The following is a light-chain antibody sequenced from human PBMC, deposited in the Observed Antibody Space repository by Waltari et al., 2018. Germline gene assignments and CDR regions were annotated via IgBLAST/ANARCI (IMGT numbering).Light chain of an antibody. CDR3: SSFASGDTHV. V-gene: IGLV2-14*03. CDR2: DVS. J-gene: IGLJ1*01. CDR1: RSSVGGYKF. Sequence: QSALTQPASVSGSPGQSITTSCPGTRSSVGGYKFVSWYQQHPDKAPKLVIFDVSNRPSGISSRFSGSKSGNTASLTISGLQPEDEADYYCSSFASGDTHVFGTGTKLTVL.